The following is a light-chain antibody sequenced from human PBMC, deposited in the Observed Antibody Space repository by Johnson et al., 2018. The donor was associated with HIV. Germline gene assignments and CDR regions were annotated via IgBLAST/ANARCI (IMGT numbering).Light chain of an antibody. CDR1: SSNIENNY. CDR2: DND. V-gene: IGLV1-51*01. CDR3: GTWDNSLTPFYV. Sequence: QSVLTQPPSVSAASGQRVDISCSGSSSNIENNYLSWYQQLPHTAPRLLISDNDKRPSGIPDRFSGSKSGTSATLGITGLQTGDEADYYCGTWDNSLTPFYVFGTATKVTVL. J-gene: IGLJ1*01.